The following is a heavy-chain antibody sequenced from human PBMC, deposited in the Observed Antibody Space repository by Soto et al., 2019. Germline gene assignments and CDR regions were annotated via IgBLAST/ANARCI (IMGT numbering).Heavy chain of an antibody. Sequence: KQSQTLSLTCAISGDSVSSNSAAWNWIRQSPSRGLEWLGRTYYRSKWYNDYAVSVKSRITINPDTSKNQFSLQLNSVTPEDTAVYYCAAVVVPAAMGYYYYGMDVWGQGTTVTVSS. D-gene: IGHD2-2*01. J-gene: IGHJ6*02. CDR3: AAVVVPAAMGYYYYGMDV. CDR2: TYYRSKWYN. CDR1: GDSVSSNSAA. V-gene: IGHV6-1*01.